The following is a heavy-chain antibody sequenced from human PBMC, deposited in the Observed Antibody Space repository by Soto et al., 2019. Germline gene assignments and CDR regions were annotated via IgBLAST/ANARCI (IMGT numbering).Heavy chain of an antibody. Sequence: GESLKISCKGSGYSFTSYWIGWVRQMPGKGLEWMGIIYPGGSDTRYSPSFQGQVTISADKSNSTAYLQWSSLKASDTAMYYCARPVAAAGGNFDYWGQGTLVTVSS. CDR1: GYSFTSYW. J-gene: IGHJ4*02. D-gene: IGHD6-13*01. CDR3: ARPVAAAGGNFDY. CDR2: IYPGGSDT. V-gene: IGHV5-51*01.